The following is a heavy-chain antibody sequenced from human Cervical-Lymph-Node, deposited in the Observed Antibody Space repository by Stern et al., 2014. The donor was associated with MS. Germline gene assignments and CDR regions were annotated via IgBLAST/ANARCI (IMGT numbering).Heavy chain of an antibody. CDR1: GYSFTIYY. CDR3: ARHVQGFDY. V-gene: IGHV5-51*01. CDR2: IYPYDSDT. J-gene: IGHJ4*02. Sequence: EVHLVESGAEVKKPGESLKISCKLSGYSFTIYYIAWVRQMPGKGLEWLGVIYPYDSDTTYSPSFQGQVTISADKSIPTACLQWSSLRASDTAMYYCARHVQGFDYWGQGTLVTVSS.